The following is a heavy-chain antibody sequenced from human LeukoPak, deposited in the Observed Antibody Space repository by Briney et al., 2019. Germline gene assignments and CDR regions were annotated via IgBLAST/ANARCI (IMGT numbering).Heavy chain of an antibody. CDR1: GLTFSSHW. J-gene: IGHJ6*02. CDR3: TRDPIQGVRVYYGMDV. Sequence: GGSLRLSCAASGLTFSSHWMSWVRQAPGKGPEWVANINQDGRLIYYLQSVKGRFTISRDNAKNSLHLQMNSLRVEDTAVYYCTRDPIQGVRVYYGMDVWGQGTMVTVSS. CDR2: INQDGRLI. V-gene: IGHV3-7*01.